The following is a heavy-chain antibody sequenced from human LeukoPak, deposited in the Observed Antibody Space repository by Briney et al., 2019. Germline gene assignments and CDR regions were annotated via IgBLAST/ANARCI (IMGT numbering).Heavy chain of an antibody. CDR3: ARGERYGGFGY. CDR2: INHSGST. D-gene: IGHD3-10*01. Sequence: SETLSLTCAVYGGSSSGYYWSWIRQPPGKGLEWIGEINHSGSTNYNPSLKSRVTISVDTSKNQFSLKLSSVTAADTAVYYCARGERYGGFGYWGQGTLVTVSS. V-gene: IGHV4-34*01. J-gene: IGHJ4*02. CDR1: GGSSSGYY.